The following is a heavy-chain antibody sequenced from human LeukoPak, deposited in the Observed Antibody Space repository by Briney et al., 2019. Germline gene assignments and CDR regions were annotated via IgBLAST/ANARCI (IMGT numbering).Heavy chain of an antibody. CDR2: IIPIFGTA. J-gene: IGHJ4*02. V-gene: IGHV1-69*05. D-gene: IGHD3-9*01. Sequence: SVKVSCKASGGTFSSYAMSWVRQAPGQGLEWMGRIIPIFGTANYAQKFQGRVTITTDESTSTAYMELSSLRSEDTAVYYCARDGSYDILTGYLPLDYWGQGTLVTVSS. CDR1: GGTFSSYA. CDR3: ARDGSYDILTGYLPLDY.